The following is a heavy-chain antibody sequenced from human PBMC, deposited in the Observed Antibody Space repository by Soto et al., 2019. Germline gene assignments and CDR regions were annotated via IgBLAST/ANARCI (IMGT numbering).Heavy chain of an antibody. D-gene: IGHD3-10*01. J-gene: IGHJ6*02. CDR1: GFTFSSYA. CDR3: ARERVVRGVISYYYGMDV. CDR2: ISYDGSNK. V-gene: IGHV3-30-3*01. Sequence: HPWGSLRLSWAASGFTFSSYAMHWVRQAPGKGLEWVAVISYDGSNKYYADSVKGRFTISRDNSKNTLYLQMNSLRAEDTAVYYCARERVVRGVISYYYGMDVWGQGTTVTVSS.